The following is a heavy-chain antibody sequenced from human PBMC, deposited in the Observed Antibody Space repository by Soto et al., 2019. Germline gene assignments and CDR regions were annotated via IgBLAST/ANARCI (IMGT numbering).Heavy chain of an antibody. CDR3: AKAGFWSGYYSLVDY. CDR2: ISWNSGSI. J-gene: IGHJ4*02. Sequence: EVLLVESGGGWVQPGRYLRLSCAASGFTFDDYAMHWVRQAPGKGLEWVSGISWNSGSIGYADSVKGRFTISRDNAKNALYLKMNSLRSEDTALYYCAKAGFWSGYYSLVDYWGQGTLVTVSS. D-gene: IGHD3-3*01. CDR1: GFTFDDYA. V-gene: IGHV3-9*01.